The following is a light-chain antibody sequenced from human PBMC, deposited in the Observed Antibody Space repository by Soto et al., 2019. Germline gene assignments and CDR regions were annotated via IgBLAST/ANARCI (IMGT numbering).Light chain of an antibody. CDR1: SSDVGGYNF. V-gene: IGLV2-8*01. J-gene: IGLJ7*01. Sequence: QSALTQPTSASGSPGQSVTISCTGTSSDVGGYNFVSWYQQHPGKAPKLMIYDVTERPSGVPDRFSGSKSGNTASLTVSGLQSEDEAEYDCASYAGSNMPVLFGGGTQLTVL. CDR2: DVT. CDR3: ASYAGSNMPVL.